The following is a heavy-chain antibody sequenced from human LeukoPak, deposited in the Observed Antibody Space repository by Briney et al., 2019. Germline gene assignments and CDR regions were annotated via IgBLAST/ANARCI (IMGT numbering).Heavy chain of an antibody. Sequence: PSETLSLTCTVSGDSINSLDLWSWVRQPPGKGLEWIGEMYLSGTTHSNPSVKSRVTISIDKSKNQFFLNLSSVTAADTAVYYCARSHYYDSSGSQNNWFDPWGQGTLVTVSS. CDR3: ARSHYYDSSGSQNNWFDP. D-gene: IGHD3-22*01. CDR1: GDSINSLDL. J-gene: IGHJ5*02. V-gene: IGHV4-4*02. CDR2: MYLSGTT.